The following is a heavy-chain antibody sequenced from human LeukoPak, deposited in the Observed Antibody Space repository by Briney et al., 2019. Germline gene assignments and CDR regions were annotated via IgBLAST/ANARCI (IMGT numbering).Heavy chain of an antibody. J-gene: IGHJ6*03. CDR2: MNPNSGNT. D-gene: IGHD3-3*01. CDR1: GYTFTSYD. CDR3: ARWGGFWSGYSYYYMDV. V-gene: IGHV1-8*01. Sequence: GASVKVSCKASGYTFTSYDINWVRQATGQGLEWMGWMNPNSGNTGYAQKFQGRVTMTRNTSISTAYMELSSLRSEDTAVYYCARWGGFWSGYSYYYMDVWGKGTTVTVSS.